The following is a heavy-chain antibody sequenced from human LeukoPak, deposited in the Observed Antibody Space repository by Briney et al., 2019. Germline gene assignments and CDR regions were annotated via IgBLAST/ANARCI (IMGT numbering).Heavy chain of an antibody. V-gene: IGHV1-8*01. CDR2: MNPYSGKT. CDR1: GYTFTSYD. Sequence: ASVQVSCKASGYTFTSYDINWVRQATGQGLEWMGWMNPYSGKTGYAQKFQGRVTMTRNTSISTAYMELSSLRSEDTAVYYCARPVDRYSSGYGTIWFDPWGQGTLVTVSS. D-gene: IGHD6-19*01. J-gene: IGHJ5*02. CDR3: ARPVDRYSSGYGTIWFDP.